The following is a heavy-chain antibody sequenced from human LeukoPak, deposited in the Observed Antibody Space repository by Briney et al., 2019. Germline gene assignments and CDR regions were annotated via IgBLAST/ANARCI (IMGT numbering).Heavy chain of an antibody. CDR3: ARELLMTTVTTSGLGFDY. Sequence: ASVKVSCKASGYTFTSYDINWVRQATGQGLEWMGWMNPNSGNTGYAQKFQGRVTMTRNTSISTAYMELSSLRSEDTAVYYCARELLMTTVTTSGLGFDYWGQGTLVTVSS. CDR2: MNPNSGNT. CDR1: GYTFTSYD. J-gene: IGHJ4*02. V-gene: IGHV1-8*01. D-gene: IGHD4-17*01.